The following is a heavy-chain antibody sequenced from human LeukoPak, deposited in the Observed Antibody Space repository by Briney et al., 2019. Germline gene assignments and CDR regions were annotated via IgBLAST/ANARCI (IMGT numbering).Heavy chain of an antibody. CDR3: ARDLRLQSPFDY. V-gene: IGHV3-21*01. Sequence: GSLRLSCAASGFTFSSYSMNWVRQAPGKGLEWVSSISSSSSYIYYADSVKGRFTISRDNAKNSLYLQMNSLRAEDTAVYYCARDLRLQSPFDYWGQGTLVTVSS. J-gene: IGHJ4*02. CDR1: GFTFSSYS. D-gene: IGHD5-24*01. CDR2: ISSSSSYI.